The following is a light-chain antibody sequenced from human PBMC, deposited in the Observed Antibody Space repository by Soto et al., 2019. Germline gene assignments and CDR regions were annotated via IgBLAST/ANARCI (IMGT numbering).Light chain of an antibody. J-gene: IGKJ5*01. V-gene: IGKV3-20*01. Sequence: EIVLTQSPGTPSLSPGERATLSCRASQSVISSYLAWYQQKPGQAPRLLIYGAASRATGIPDRFSGSGSATDFTLTISRLEPEDFAVFYCQQYGGSPIAFGQGTRLEIK. CDR3: QQYGGSPIA. CDR1: QSVISSY. CDR2: GAA.